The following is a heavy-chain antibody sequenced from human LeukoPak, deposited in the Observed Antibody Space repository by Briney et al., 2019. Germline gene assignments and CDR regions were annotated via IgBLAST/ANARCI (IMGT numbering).Heavy chain of an antibody. CDR2: IVVGSGNT. Sequence: SVKVSCKASGFTFSSSAVQWVRQARGQRLEWIGWIVVGSGNTNYAQKFQEKVTITRDMSTSTAYMELSSLRSEDTAVYYCAAESGGSGCFFDYWGQGTLVTVSS. CDR1: GFTFSSSA. J-gene: IGHJ4*02. D-gene: IGHD6-19*01. V-gene: IGHV1-58*01. CDR3: AAESGGSGCFFDY.